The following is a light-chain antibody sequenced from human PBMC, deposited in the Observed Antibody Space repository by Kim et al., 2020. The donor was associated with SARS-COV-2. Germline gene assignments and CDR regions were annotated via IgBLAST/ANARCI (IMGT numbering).Light chain of an antibody. V-gene: IGKV3-11*01. CDR2: EAS. J-gene: IGKJ2*01. CDR1: HSLTGY. CDR3: QQRSDWPYT. Sequence: SLSPGERSTLACSALHSLTGYLTWYQQNPGQSPTLLIHEASHRAAGIPARFSGSGSGKDFTLTISSLEPEDFAVYYCQQRSDWPYTFGQGTKLEI.